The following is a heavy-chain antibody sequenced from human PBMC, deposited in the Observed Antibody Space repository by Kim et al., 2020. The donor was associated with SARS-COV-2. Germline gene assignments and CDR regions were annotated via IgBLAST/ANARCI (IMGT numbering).Heavy chain of an antibody. D-gene: IGHD3-10*01. CDR3: AGSPTRSTYLHY. Sequence: GGSLRLSCAASGFTFSDYAMTWVRQAPGRGLQWVSAISSTGGCTYYADSVKGRVTISRDTSKNTLYLQMNSLRPEDTAVYYCAGSPTRSTYLHYWGQGTLVTVS. J-gene: IGHJ4*02. CDR1: GFTFSDYA. V-gene: IGHV3-23*01. CDR2: ISSTGGCT.